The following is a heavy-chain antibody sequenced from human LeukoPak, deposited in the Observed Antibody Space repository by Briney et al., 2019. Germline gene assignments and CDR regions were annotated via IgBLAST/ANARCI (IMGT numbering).Heavy chain of an antibody. CDR3: ARGITMVRGVISGGMDV. J-gene: IGHJ6*02. CDR2: INPNSGGT. Sequence: ASVKVSCKASGYTFTGYYMHWVRQAPGQGLEWMGLINPNSGGTNYAQKFQGRVTMTRDTSISTAYMELSRLRSDDTAVYYCARGITMVRGVISGGMDVWGQGTTVTVSS. V-gene: IGHV1-2*02. D-gene: IGHD3-10*01. CDR1: GYTFTGYY.